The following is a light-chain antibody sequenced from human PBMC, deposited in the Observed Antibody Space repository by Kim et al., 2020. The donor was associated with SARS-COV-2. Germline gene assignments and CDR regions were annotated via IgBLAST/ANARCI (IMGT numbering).Light chain of an antibody. CDR2: GAS. CDR3: QQSNSWPRT. Sequence: VSAGDRPTFRGRASQSIGSNLDWYQQRPGQAPRLLIYGASTSATGIPARFTVSGSGTELTITISSLQSEDFALYYCQQSNSWPRTFGQGTKVDIK. CDR1: QSIGSN. V-gene: IGKV3-15*01. J-gene: IGKJ1*01.